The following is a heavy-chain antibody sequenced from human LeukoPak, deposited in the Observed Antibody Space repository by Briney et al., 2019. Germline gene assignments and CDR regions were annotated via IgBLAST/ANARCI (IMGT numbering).Heavy chain of an antibody. Sequence: PSETLSLTCTVSGGSISSYCWSWIRQPPGKGLEWIGYIYYSGSTNYNPSLKSRVTISVDTSKNQFSLKLSSVTAADTAVYYCARLWFGDVWGQGTLVTVSS. CDR2: IYYSGST. CDR3: ARLWFGDV. D-gene: IGHD3-10*01. J-gene: IGHJ4*02. V-gene: IGHV4-59*01. CDR1: GGSISSYC.